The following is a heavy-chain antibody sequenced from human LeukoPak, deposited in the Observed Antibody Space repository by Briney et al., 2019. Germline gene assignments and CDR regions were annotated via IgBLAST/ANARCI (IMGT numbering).Heavy chain of an antibody. D-gene: IGHD2-2*01. Sequence: PGGSLRLSCAASGFTFSSYSMNWVRQAPGKGLEWVAVISYDGSNKYYADSVKGRFTISRDNSKNTLYLQMNSLRAEDTAVYYCARPGKGYCSSTSCPLPFDYWGQGTLVTVSS. J-gene: IGHJ4*02. CDR3: ARPGKGYCSSTSCPLPFDY. V-gene: IGHV3-30*03. CDR2: ISYDGSNK. CDR1: GFTFSSYS.